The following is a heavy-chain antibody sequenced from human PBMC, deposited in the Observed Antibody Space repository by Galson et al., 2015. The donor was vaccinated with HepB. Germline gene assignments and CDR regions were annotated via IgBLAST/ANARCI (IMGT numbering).Heavy chain of an antibody. D-gene: IGHD3-22*01. CDR1: GFTFSSYS. Sequence: SLRLSCAAYGFTFSSYSMNWVRQAPGKGLEWVSYISSSSSTIYYADSVKGRFTIPRDNAKNSLYLQMNSLRDEDTAVYYCARSGARYYYDSSGYYRHDAFDIWGQGTMVTVSS. CDR2: ISSSSSTI. CDR3: ARSGARYYYDSSGYYRHDAFDI. J-gene: IGHJ3*02. V-gene: IGHV3-48*02.